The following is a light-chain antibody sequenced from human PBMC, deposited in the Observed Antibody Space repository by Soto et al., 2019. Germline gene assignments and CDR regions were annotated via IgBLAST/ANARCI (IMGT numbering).Light chain of an antibody. V-gene: IGLV1-51*02. CDR3: GSWDTSLSAML. CDR1: SSNIGTNY. Sequence: QSVLTQPPSVSAAPGQKVTISCSGSSSNIGTNYVSWYQQLPGTVPKLLIFENSQRPSGIPDRFSGSKSGTSATLGITGLQTGDEADYYCGSWDTSLSAMLFGGGTQLTVL. J-gene: IGLJ3*02. CDR2: ENS.